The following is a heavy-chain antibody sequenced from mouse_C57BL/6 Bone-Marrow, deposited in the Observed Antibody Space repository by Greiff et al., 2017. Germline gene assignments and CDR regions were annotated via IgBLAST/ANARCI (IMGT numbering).Heavy chain of an antibody. J-gene: IGHJ1*03. CDR2: ISGGGGNT. D-gene: IGHD1-1*01. CDR3: SRQVITVQATKYFDV. CDR1: GFTFSSYT. Sequence: EVKLVESGGGLVKPGGSLKLSCAASGFTFSSYTMSWVRQTPEKRLQWVAAISGGGGNTYYPDSVKGRFTLSRDNDKNIMYLQMSRLRSEDTALYDCSRQVITVQATKYFDVWGTGTTVTVSA. V-gene: IGHV5-9*01.